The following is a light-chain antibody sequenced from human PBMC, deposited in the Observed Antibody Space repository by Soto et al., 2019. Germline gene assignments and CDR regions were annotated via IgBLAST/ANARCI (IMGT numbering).Light chain of an antibody. Sequence: DIQMTHSPYSLSSSVGDRVTITCRASQGIRNDLGWYQQKPGKAPKRLIHTASNLESGVPSRFSGSGSGTEFALTISGLQPDDFASYYCQQFNSYPITFGQGTRLEI. J-gene: IGKJ5*01. CDR1: QGIRND. CDR3: QQFNSYPIT. V-gene: IGKV1-17*01. CDR2: TAS.